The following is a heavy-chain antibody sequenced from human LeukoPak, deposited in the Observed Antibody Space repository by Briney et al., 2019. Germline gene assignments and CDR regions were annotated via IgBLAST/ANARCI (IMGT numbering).Heavy chain of an antibody. J-gene: IGHJ5*02. CDR3: ARDRNLVGPNNWFDP. V-gene: IGHV3-48*03. CDR1: GFTFSNYD. CDR2: ISSSGSTI. Sequence: GGSLRLSCAASGFTFSNYDMHWVRQAPGKGLEWVSYISSSGSTIYYADSVKGRFTISRDNAKNSLSLQMNCLRAEDTAVYFCARDRNLVGPNNWFDPWGQGTLVTVSS. D-gene: IGHD1-26*01.